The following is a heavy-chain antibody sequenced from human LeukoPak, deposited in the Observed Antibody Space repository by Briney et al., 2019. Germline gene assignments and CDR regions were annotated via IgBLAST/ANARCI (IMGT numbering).Heavy chain of an antibody. D-gene: IGHD3-16*01. V-gene: IGHV3-23*01. CDR2: ISDSGGST. J-gene: IGHJ6*03. CDR3: ARRGNYYYYMDV. CDR1: GFTFSSYG. Sequence: GGSLRLSCAASGFTFSSYGMSWVRQAPGKGLEWVSAISDSGGSTYYVDSVKGRFTTSRDNSKNTLYLQMNSLRAEDTAVYYCARRGNYYYYMDVWGKGTTVTISS.